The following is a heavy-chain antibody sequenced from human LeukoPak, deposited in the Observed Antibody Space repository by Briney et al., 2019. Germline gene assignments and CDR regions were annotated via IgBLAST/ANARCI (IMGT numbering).Heavy chain of an antibody. D-gene: IGHD4/OR15-4a*01. Sequence: ASVKVSCKASGYTFTSYYMHWVRQAPGQGLEWMGIINPSGGSTSYAQKFQGRVTMTRDTSTSTVYMELSSLRSEDTAVYYCAREGRSIDFGSNGKMDVWGQGTAVTVSS. V-gene: IGHV1-46*01. CDR3: AREGRSIDFGSNGKMDV. CDR2: INPSGGST. J-gene: IGHJ6*02. CDR1: GYTFTSYY.